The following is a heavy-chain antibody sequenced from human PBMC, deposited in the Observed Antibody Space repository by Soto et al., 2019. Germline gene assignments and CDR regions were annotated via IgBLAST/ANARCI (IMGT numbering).Heavy chain of an antibody. CDR1: GFTFSNAW. J-gene: IGHJ4*02. Sequence: GGSLRLSCGASGFTFSNAWMSWVRQAPGKGLEWVGRIKSKTDGGTTDYAAPVKGRFTISRDDSKNTLYLQMNSLKTEDTAVYYCTTDPFKQRLPLWSQGTLVTVYS. CDR3: TTDPFKQRLPL. V-gene: IGHV3-15*01. D-gene: IGHD6-25*01. CDR2: IKSKTDGGTT.